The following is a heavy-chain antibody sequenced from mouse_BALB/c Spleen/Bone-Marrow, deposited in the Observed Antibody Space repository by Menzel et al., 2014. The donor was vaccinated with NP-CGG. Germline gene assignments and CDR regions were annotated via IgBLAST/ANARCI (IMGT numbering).Heavy chain of an antibody. Sequence: QVHLQQAGAELVRPGASVKLSCRASGYTFTSYWINWVKQRPGQGLEWIGNIDPSDSYTSYKQRFKEKATLTVGKSSSTAYMQLSSPSSAVSEVYNCTRYVNSHSYAMDYRGQGTSVTVSS. J-gene: IGHJ4*01. CDR2: IDPSDSYT. V-gene: IGHV1-69*02. CDR1: GYTFTSYW. D-gene: IGHD6-1*01. CDR3: TRYVNSHSYAMDY.